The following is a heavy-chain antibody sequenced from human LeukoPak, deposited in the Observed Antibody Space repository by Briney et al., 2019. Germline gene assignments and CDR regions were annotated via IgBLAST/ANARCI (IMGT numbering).Heavy chain of an antibody. Sequence: GGSLRLSCAASGFTFSSYGMHWVRQAPGKGLEWVAFIRYDGGNKYYADSVEGRFTISRDNSKNTLYLQMNSLRAEDTAVYYCAKDLTTVTTQQIWGQGTMVTVSS. D-gene: IGHD4-17*01. J-gene: IGHJ3*02. CDR3: AKDLTTVTTQQI. V-gene: IGHV3-30*02. CDR1: GFTFSSYG. CDR2: IRYDGGNK.